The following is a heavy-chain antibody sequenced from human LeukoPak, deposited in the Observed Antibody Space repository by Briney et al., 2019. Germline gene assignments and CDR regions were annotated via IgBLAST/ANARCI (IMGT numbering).Heavy chain of an antibody. CDR2: ISAYNGNT. CDR3: ARALGGILTGYYFDY. V-gene: IGHV1-18*01. Sequence: ASVKVFCKASGYTFTSYGISWVRQAPGQGLEWMGWISAYNGNTNYAQKLQGRVTMTTDTSTSTAYMELRSLRSDDTAVYYCARALGGILTGYYFDYWGQGTLVTVSS. CDR1: GYTFTSYG. D-gene: IGHD3-9*01. J-gene: IGHJ4*02.